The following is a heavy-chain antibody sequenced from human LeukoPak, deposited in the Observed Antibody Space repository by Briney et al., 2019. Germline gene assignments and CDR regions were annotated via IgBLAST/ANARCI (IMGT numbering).Heavy chain of an antibody. V-gene: IGHV1-69*05. J-gene: IGHJ4*02. CDR3: ARGDSGYDYGFDN. CDR1: GGTFSSHA. D-gene: IGHD5-12*01. Sequence: VASVKVSCKASGGTFSSHAISWVRQAPGQGLEWVGGIIPIFGTTNYAQKFQGRVTITTDESTSTGYMELSSLRSDDTAVYYCARGDSGYDYGFDNWGQGTLVTVSS. CDR2: IIPIFGTT.